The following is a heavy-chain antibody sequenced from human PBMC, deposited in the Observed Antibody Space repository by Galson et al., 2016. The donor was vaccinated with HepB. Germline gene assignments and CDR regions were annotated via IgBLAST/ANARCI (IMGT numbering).Heavy chain of an antibody. CDR1: GFTFSDYW. Sequence: SLRLSCAASGFTFSDYWMSWFRQAPGKGLEWVSYISSDGTTTYYADSVKGRCTISRDNAKSSMYLQMNSPRAEDTAVYYCARDGADYGTELFDYWGQGTLVTVSS. V-gene: IGHV3-11*04. CDR3: ARDGADYGTELFDY. CDR2: ISSDGTTT. J-gene: IGHJ4*02. D-gene: IGHD4-17*01.